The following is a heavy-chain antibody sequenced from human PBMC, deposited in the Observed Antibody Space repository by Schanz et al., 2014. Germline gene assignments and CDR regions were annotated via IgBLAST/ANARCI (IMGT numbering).Heavy chain of an antibody. CDR1: GFGFSSHS. Sequence: EVQLVESGGGLIQPGGSLRLSCAASGFGFSSHSFNWVRQAPGKGLEWISYITYNGGTIYYADSVKGRFTMSRDNAKNSVFLQMNSLRAEDTAVYYCARGGPAYYFDDWGQGTLVTVSS. CDR2: ITYNGGTI. CDR3: ARGGPAYYFDD. V-gene: IGHV3-48*01. J-gene: IGHJ4*02.